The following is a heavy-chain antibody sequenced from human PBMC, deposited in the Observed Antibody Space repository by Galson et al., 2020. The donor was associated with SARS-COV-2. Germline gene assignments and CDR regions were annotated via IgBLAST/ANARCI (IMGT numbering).Heavy chain of an antibody. CDR1: GGSISSYY. V-gene: IGHV4-4*07. CDR3: ARLAARNYYYYGMDV. Sequence: ETSETLSLTCTVSGGSISSYYWSWIRQPAGKGLEWIGRIYTSGSTNYNPSLKSRVTMSVDTSKNQFSLKLSSVTAADTAVYYCARLAARNYYYYGMDVWGQGTTVTVSS. D-gene: IGHD6-6*01. J-gene: IGHJ6*02. CDR2: IYTSGST.